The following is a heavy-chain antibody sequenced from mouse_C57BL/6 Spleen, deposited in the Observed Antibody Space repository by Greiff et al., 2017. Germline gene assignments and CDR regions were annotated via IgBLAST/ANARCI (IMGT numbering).Heavy chain of an antibody. J-gene: IGHJ3*01. D-gene: IGHD2-2*01. V-gene: IGHV1-18*01. Sequence: EVQLQQSGPELVKPGASVKIPCKASGYTFTDYNMDWVKQSHGKSLEWIGDINPNNGGTSYNQKFKGKATLTVDKSSSTAYMELRSLTSEDTAVYYCAVWLRLRFSYWGQGTLVTVSA. CDR2: INPNNGGT. CDR1: GYTFTDYN. CDR3: AVWLRLRFSY.